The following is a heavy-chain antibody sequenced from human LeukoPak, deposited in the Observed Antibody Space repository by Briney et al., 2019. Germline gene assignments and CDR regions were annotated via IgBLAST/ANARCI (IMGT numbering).Heavy chain of an antibody. J-gene: IGHJ4*02. CDR2: IHTSGST. CDR3: ARGTPHPYCSGSACYYFDY. D-gene: IGHD2-15*01. V-gene: IGHV4-4*07. Sequence: SETLSLTCTVSGGSINSYYWSWIRQPAGKGLEWIGRIHTSGSTKYNSSLKSRVTLSVDTSKNQFSLRLTSVTAADTAVYYCARGTPHPYCSGSACYYFDYWGQGTLVTVSS. CDR1: GGSINSYY.